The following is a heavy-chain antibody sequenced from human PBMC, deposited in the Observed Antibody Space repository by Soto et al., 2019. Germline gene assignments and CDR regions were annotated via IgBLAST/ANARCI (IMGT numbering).Heavy chain of an antibody. D-gene: IGHD6-13*01. CDR1: GFTFSSYW. Sequence: GGSLRLSCAASGFTFSSYWMSWVRQAPGKGLEWVANIKQDGSEKYYVDSVKGRFTISRDNAKNSLYLQMNSLRAEDTAVYYCARDPKGAAAGTWWFDPWGQGTLVTVSS. J-gene: IGHJ5*02. CDR2: IKQDGSEK. CDR3: ARDPKGAAAGTWWFDP. V-gene: IGHV3-7*01.